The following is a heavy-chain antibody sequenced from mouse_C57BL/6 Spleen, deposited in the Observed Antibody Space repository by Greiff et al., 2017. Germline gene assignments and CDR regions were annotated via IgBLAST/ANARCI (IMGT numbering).Heavy chain of an antibody. J-gene: IGHJ3*01. CDR2: IDPANGDT. Sequence: QVQLQQPVAELVRPGASVKLSCKASGYTFNSYWMHWVKQRPEQGLEWIGRIDPANGDTNYDPKFKGKATMTADTSSTTAYMQLSSLTSEDTAIYYCALYGGSLAWFAYWGQGTPVTVSA. CDR3: ALYGGSLAWFAY. D-gene: IGHD1-1*02. V-gene: IGHV1-59*01. CDR1: GYTFNSYW.